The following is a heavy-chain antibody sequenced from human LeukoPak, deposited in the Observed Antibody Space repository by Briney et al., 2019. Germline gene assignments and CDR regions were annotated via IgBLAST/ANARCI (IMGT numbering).Heavy chain of an antibody. Sequence: ASVKVSCKASGYTFTTYYMHWVRQARGQGLEWMGIINPSGGSTSYAQKFQGRVTMTRDTSTSTVYMELSSLRSEDTAVYYCARGPSFGQEEQRLVHAFDIWGQGTMVTVSS. D-gene: IGHD6-13*01. V-gene: IGHV1-46*01. CDR3: ARGPSFGQEEQRLVHAFDI. CDR1: GYTFTTYY. CDR2: INPSGGST. J-gene: IGHJ3*02.